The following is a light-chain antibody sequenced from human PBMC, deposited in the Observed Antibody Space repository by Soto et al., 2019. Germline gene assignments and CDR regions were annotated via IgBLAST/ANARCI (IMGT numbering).Light chain of an antibody. CDR1: SGHSSYA. CDR2: LNSDGRH. V-gene: IGLV4-69*01. J-gene: IGLJ3*02. CDR3: QTWGTGIWV. Sequence: QPVLTQSPSASASLGASVKLTCTLSSGHSSYAIAWHQQQPEKGPRYLMKLNSDGRHNMGDGIPDRFSGSSSGAERYLTISSLQSEDEADYYCQTWGTGIWVFGGGTKLTVL.